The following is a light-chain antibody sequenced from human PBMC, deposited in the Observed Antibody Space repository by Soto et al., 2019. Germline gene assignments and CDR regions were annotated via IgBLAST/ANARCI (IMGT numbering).Light chain of an antibody. V-gene: IGLV1-44*01. Sequence: QSVLTQPPSASGTPGQRVTIPCSGTHSNIGRNSVNWYLQLPGTAPRLLIFSSNQRPLGVPDRFSGSRSGTSASLAITGLRSEDDAYYSCAAWDDSLNGRVFGGGTQLTVL. J-gene: IGLJ3*02. CDR3: AAWDDSLNGRV. CDR2: SSN. CDR1: HSNIGRNS.